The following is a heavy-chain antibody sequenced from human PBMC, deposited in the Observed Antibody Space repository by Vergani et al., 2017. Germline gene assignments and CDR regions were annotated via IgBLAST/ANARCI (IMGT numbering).Heavy chain of an antibody. D-gene: IGHD2-21*02. J-gene: IGHJ3*02. CDR2: IIPIFGTA. CDR3: ARDVTTYCGGDCANDAFDI. CDR1: GGTFSSYA. V-gene: IGHV1-69*01. Sequence: QVQLVQSGAEVKKPGSSVKVSCKASGGTFSSYAISWVRQAPGQGLEWMGGIIPIFGTANYAQKFQGRVTITADESTSTAYMELSSLRSDDTAVYYCARDVTTYCGGDCANDAFDIWGQGTMVTVSS.